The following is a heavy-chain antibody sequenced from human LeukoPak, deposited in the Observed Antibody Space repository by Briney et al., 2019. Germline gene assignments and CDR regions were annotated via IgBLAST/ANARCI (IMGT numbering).Heavy chain of an antibody. V-gene: IGHV3-13*01. Sequence: GGSLRLSCTASGFTLGSHDMHWVRQIPGHVLEWVAAVSSGFHAFFADSVQGRFTVSREDARNSLYLQMNSLRAGDTAVYYCVREARGYHYTYFDYWGQGTLVTVSS. CDR1: GFTLGSHD. D-gene: IGHD5-18*01. J-gene: IGHJ4*02. CDR2: VSSGFHA. CDR3: VREARGYHYTYFDY.